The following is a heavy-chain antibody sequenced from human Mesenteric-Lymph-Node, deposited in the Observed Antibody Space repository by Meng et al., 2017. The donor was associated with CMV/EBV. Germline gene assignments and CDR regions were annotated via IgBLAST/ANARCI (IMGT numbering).Heavy chain of an antibody. D-gene: IGHD2-21*01. CDR1: GFTFSSYV. J-gene: IGHJ6*02. CDR3: ANLDPGYFFAIHV. V-gene: IGHV3-48*03. Sequence: GGSLRLSCAASGFTFSSYVMNWVRQAPGKGLVWVSFISSSGSGSIMYYADSVKGRFTISRDNAKNSLYLQMNSLRAEDTAVYYCANLDPGYFFAIHVWGQGTTVTVSS. CDR2: ISSSGSGSIM.